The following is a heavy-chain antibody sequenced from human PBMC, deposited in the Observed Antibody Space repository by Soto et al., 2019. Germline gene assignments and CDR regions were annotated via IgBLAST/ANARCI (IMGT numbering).Heavy chain of an antibody. J-gene: IGHJ5*02. V-gene: IGHV4-59*08. D-gene: IGHD2-2*01. Sequence: SETLSLTCSFSDGSIRSFFLSLILQTPGKGLEWIGYIDYSGSTNYNPSLQSRVTISLDTSKSQFSLRLNSVTAADTAVYSCARHRCSTTTCKYNYFEPWGQGTLVTVSS. CDR2: IDYSGST. CDR3: ARHRCSTTTCKYNYFEP. CDR1: DGSIRSFF.